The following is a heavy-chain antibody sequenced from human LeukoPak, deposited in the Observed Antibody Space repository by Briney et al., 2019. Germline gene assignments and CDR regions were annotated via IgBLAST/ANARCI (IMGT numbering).Heavy chain of an antibody. CDR1: GGSFSGYY. CDR2: INHSGST. V-gene: IGHV4-34*01. D-gene: IGHD2-8*01. Sequence: SETLSLTCAVYGGSFSGYYWSWIRQPPGKGLEWIGEINHSGSTNYNPSLKSRVTISVDTSKNQFSLKLSSVTAADTAVYYCARGLRGVNFDYWGQGTLVTVSS. J-gene: IGHJ4*02. CDR3: ARGLRGVNFDY.